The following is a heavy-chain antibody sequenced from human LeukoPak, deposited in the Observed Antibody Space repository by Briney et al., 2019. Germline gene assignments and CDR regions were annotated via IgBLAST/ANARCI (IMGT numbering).Heavy chain of an antibody. J-gene: IGHJ5*02. D-gene: IGHD2-2*01. CDR2: TYTSGST. V-gene: IGHV4-4*07. Sequence: KPSETLSLTCTVSGGSISSYYWSWIRQPAGKGLEWIGRTYTSGSTNYNPSLKSRVTMSVDTSKNQFSLKLSSVTAADTAVYYCAREPSPPVVPAANGAVIATPNWFDPWGQGTLVTVSS. CDR3: AREPSPPVVPAANGAVIATPNWFDP. CDR1: GGSISSYY.